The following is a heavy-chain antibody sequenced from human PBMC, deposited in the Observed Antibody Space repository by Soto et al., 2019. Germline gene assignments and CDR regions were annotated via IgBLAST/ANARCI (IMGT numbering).Heavy chain of an antibody. CDR3: ARGHCDDSCHHYY. J-gene: IGHJ4*02. D-gene: IGHD3-22*01. CDR2: INVGKSNT. CDR1: GYTFSTYI. V-gene: IGHV1-3*01. Sequence: ASVKVSCKTSGYTFSTYILYWMRQAPGQRLEWMGWINVGKSNTKYSEKFQDRVTITRDTSASTAYMELSSLRSEDTAVYYCARGHCDDSCHHYYWGQRTLVTVS.